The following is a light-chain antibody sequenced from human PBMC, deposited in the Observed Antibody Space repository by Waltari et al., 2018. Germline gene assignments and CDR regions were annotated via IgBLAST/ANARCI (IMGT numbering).Light chain of an antibody. Sequence: SYALSQSPSVSVALGQTARITCGRNNLGRKGVHWNQQKPGQAPVVVIQGTNTRASGIPERFSGSKSGSTATLTISRVQAGDEADYYCQVWDSDIWVFGEGTKLTVL. CDR3: QVWDSDIWV. CDR2: GTN. J-gene: IGLJ3*02. V-gene: IGLV3-9*01. CDR1: NLGRKG.